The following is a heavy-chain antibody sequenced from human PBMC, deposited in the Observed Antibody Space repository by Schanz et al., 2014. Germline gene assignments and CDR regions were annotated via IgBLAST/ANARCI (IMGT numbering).Heavy chain of an antibody. Sequence: VQLVESGGGLVQPGRSLRLSCSASGFTLSSYGMHWVRQAPGKGLEWLAVIWFDGTNKYNADSVKGRFTISRDTSKNTLYLLLNSLRAEDTAVYYCARDQYYFGSGNPFDIWGQGTMVTVSS. CDR3: ARDQYYFGSGNPFDI. D-gene: IGHD3-10*01. V-gene: IGHV3-33*01. CDR2: IWFDGTNK. CDR1: GFTLSSYG. J-gene: IGHJ3*02.